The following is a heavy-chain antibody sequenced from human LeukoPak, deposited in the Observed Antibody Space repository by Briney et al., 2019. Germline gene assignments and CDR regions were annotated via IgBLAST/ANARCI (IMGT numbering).Heavy chain of an antibody. CDR1: GYTFTRYD. CDR3: ATALLTPGWDFSSSLADY. V-gene: IGHV1-2*02. D-gene: IGHD6-6*01. Sequence: SSVRVSCKASGYTFTRYDMHWVRQTPRQGLEWMGWINPNSGGTNYAQKFHGRVIMSRDTSISTAYMELSRLKSDDTAVYYCATALLTPGWDFSSSLADYWGQGTLVTVSS. J-gene: IGHJ4*02. CDR2: INPNSGGT.